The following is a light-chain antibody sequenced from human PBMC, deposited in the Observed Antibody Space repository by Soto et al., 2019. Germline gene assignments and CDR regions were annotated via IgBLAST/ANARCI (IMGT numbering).Light chain of an antibody. J-gene: IGKJ4*01. CDR3: HQSDETPHT. CDR1: QTISTY. Sequence: DIQMTQSPSSLSASVGDRVTISCRASQTISTYLNWYQKKPGNAPKLLIFGASSLHSGVPSRFGGSGSGTDFTLTISDLQPKDFATYFCHQSDETPHTFGGGTNVEI. V-gene: IGKV1-39*01. CDR2: GAS.